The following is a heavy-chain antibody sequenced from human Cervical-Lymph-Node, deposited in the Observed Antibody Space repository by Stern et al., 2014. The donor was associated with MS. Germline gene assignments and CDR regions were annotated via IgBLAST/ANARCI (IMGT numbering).Heavy chain of an antibody. J-gene: IGHJ3*02. V-gene: IGHV4-34*01. CDR2: INHMGST. CDR3: ARVLWFGDADAFDI. Sequence: VQLQQWGAGLLKPSETLSLTCAVYGGSFSGYYWSWIRQPPGKGLEWIGEINHMGSTNYNPSLKSRVTISVDTSKNQFSLKLSSVTAADTAVYYCARVLWFGDADAFDIWGQGTMVTVSS. D-gene: IGHD3-10*01. CDR1: GGSFSGYY.